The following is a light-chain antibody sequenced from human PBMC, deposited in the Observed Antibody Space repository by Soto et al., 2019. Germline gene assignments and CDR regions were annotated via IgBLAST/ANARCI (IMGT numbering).Light chain of an antibody. Sequence: DIHMTQSPSTLSRAVGARVTITCRASQTISSWLAWYQQKPGKAPKLLIYKASTLKSGVPSRFSGSGSGTEFTLTISSLQSEDFAVYFCQQYDNWPYTFGQGTKVDI. CDR2: KAS. CDR1: QTISSW. J-gene: IGKJ2*01. CDR3: QQYDNWPYT. V-gene: IGKV1-5*03.